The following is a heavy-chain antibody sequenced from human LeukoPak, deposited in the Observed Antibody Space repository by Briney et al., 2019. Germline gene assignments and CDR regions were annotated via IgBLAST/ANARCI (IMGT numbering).Heavy chain of an antibody. CDR1: GGSISSYY. CDR2: IYYSGST. V-gene: IGHV4-59*01. D-gene: IGHD3-22*01. CDR3: AREGYCYESSGYYHGNWFDP. J-gene: IGHJ5*02. Sequence: SETLSLTCTVSGGSISSYYWSWIRQPPGKGLEWIGYIYYSGSTNYNPSLKSRVTISVDTSKNQFSLKLSSVTAADMAVYYCAREGYCYESSGYYHGNWFDPWGQGTLVTVSS.